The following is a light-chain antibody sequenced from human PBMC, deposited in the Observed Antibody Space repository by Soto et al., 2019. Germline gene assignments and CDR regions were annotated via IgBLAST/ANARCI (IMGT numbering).Light chain of an antibody. CDR2: GAS. CDR1: QSVSSSY. J-gene: IGKJ1*01. V-gene: IGKV3-15*01. Sequence: EIVLTQSPGTLSLSPGERATLSCRASQSVSSSYLAWYQQKPGQAPRLLMFGASTRATGIPARFSGSGSGTEFTLTISSLQSEDFGVYYCQQYNNWPRTFGQGTKVDTK. CDR3: QQYNNWPRT.